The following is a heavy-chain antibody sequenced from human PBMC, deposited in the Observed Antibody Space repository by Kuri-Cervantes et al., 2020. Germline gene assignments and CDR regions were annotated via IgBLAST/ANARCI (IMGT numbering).Heavy chain of an antibody. CDR2: ISYDGSNK. J-gene: IGHJ4*02. D-gene: IGHD6-13*01. Sequence: GESLKISCAASGFTFSSYAMHWVRQAPGKGLEWVAVISYDGSNKYYADSVKGRFTISRDNSKNKLYLQMHSLRSDDTAVYYCARIAAAGYDYWGQGTLVTVSS. CDR1: GFTFSSYA. CDR3: ARIAAAGYDY. V-gene: IGHV3-30-3*01.